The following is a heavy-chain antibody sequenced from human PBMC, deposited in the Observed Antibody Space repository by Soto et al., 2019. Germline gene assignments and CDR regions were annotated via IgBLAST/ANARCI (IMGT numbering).Heavy chain of an antibody. D-gene: IGHD3-10*01. V-gene: IGHV1-46*01. CDR1: GYTFTSYY. CDR2: INPSGGST. CDR3: ARPRLGFGASDSWFDP. Sequence: ASVKVSCKASGYTFTSYYMHWVRQAPGQGLEWMGIINPSGGSTSYAQKFQGRVTMTRDTSTSTVYMELSSLRSEDMAVYYCARPRLGFGASDSWFDPWGQGTLVTVSS. J-gene: IGHJ5*02.